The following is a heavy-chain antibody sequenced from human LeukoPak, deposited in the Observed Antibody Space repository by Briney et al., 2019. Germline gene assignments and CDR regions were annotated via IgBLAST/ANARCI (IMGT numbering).Heavy chain of an antibody. CDR1: GGSISSYY. CDR2: IYTSGST. V-gene: IGHV4-4*09. CDR3: ARHNPYYGSGNLGFDP. J-gene: IGHJ5*02. Sequence: PSETLSLTCTVSGGSISSYYWSWIRQPPGKGLGWIGYIYTSGSTNYNPSLKSRVTISVDTSKNQFSLKLSSVTAADTAVYYCARHNPYYGSGNLGFDPWGQGTLVTVSS. D-gene: IGHD3-10*01.